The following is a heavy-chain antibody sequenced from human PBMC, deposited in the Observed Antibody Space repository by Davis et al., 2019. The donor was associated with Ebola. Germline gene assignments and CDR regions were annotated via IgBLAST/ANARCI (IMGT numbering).Heavy chain of an antibody. Sequence: GESLKISCAASGFTFSSYSMNWVRQAPGKGLEWVSGISGSGSESDYRDSVKGRLTISRDNSKNTLYLQMNSLRAEDTAVYYCAKVESGYFDWLPVSYGMDVWGQGTTVTVSS. D-gene: IGHD3-9*01. CDR1: GFTFSSYS. V-gene: IGHV3-23*01. CDR3: AKVESGYFDWLPVSYGMDV. CDR2: ISGSGSES. J-gene: IGHJ6*02.